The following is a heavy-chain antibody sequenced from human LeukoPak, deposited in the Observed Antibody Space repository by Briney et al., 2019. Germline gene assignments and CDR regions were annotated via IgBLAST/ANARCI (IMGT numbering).Heavy chain of an antibody. Sequence: ASVKVSCKASGYTFTSYYMHWVRQAPGQGLEWMRIINPSGGSTSYAQKFQGRVTMTRDTSTSTVYMELSSLRSEDTAVYYCARGGFLEWLGREYYFDYWGQGTLVTVSS. D-gene: IGHD3-3*01. CDR3: ARGGFLEWLGREYYFDY. J-gene: IGHJ4*02. CDR2: INPSGGST. CDR1: GYTFTSYY. V-gene: IGHV1-46*01.